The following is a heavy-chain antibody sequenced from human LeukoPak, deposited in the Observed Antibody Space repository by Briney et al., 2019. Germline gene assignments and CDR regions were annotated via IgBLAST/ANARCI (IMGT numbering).Heavy chain of an antibody. Sequence: SVKVSCKAPGGTFSSYAISWVRQAPGQGLEWMGGMIPIFGTANYAQKFQGRVTITTDESTSTAYMELSSLRSEDTAVYYCARDQWLVRWGQGTLVTVSS. D-gene: IGHD6-19*01. CDR1: GGTFSSYA. V-gene: IGHV1-69*05. CDR3: ARDQWLVR. CDR2: MIPIFGTA. J-gene: IGHJ4*02.